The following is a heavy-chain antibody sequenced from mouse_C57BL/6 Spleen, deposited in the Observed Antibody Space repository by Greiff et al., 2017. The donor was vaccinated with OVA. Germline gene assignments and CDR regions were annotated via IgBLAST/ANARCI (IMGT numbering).Heavy chain of an antibody. CDR2: IDPSDSYT. CDR1: GYTFTSYW. J-gene: IGHJ2*01. V-gene: IGHV1-50*01. CDR3: ARSVRYCDY. Sequence: QVQLQQPGAELVKPGASVKLTCKASGYTFTSYWMQWVKQRPGQGLEWIGEIDPSDSYTNYNQKFKGKATLTVDTSSSTAYMQLSSLTSEDSAVYYCARSVRYCDYWGQGTTLTVSS.